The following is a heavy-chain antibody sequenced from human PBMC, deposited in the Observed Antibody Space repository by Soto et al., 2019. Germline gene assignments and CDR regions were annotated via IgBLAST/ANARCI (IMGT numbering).Heavy chain of an antibody. D-gene: IGHD6-19*01. CDR2: INPNSGGT. J-gene: IGHJ4*02. Sequence: ASVEVSCKASGYTFSDYYIHWVRQAPGQGLEWMGWINPNSGGTKSAEKFQGRVTMTRDTSISTAYMELSRLTSDDTAVYYCASDAVTGTAGLDFWGQGTQVTVSS. CDR3: ASDAVTGTAGLDF. CDR1: GYTFSDYY. V-gene: IGHV1-2*02.